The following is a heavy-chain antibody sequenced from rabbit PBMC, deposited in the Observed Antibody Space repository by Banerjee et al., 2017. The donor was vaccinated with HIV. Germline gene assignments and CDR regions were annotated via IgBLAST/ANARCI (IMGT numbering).Heavy chain of an antibody. V-gene: IGHV1S45*01. J-gene: IGHJ4*01. CDR3: ARLGGVDGVGYNL. D-gene: IGHD2-1*01. CDR1: GFSFSNKGV. CDR2: INTSSGNT. Sequence: QALLEESGGDLVKPEGSITITRAASGFSFSNKGVMCWVRQPRGRGLEWIGSINTSSGNTVSASWAKGRFTITKTSSTTVTLQMTRTTAADTATYFCARLGGVDGVGYNLWGPGTLVTVS.